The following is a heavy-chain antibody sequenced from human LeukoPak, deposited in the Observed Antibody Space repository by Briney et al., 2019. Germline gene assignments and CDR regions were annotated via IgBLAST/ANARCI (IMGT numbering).Heavy chain of an antibody. CDR1: GFTLTSYG. Sequence: GGSLRLSCAASGFTLTSYGMHWVRQAPGKGLEWVALISSDGNNKYYADSVKGRFSISRDNSKNTLYLQMNGLRVEDTAMYYCARIGYSISWSGDYWGQGSLVTVSS. CDR3: ARIGYSISWSGDY. J-gene: IGHJ4*02. CDR2: ISSDGNNK. D-gene: IGHD6-13*01. V-gene: IGHV3-30*03.